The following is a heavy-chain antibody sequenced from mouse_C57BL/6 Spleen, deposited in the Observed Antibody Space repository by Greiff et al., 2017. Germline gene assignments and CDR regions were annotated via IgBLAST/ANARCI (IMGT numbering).Heavy chain of an antibody. CDR2: INPNNGGT. CDR3: ARWGDWYVDV. J-gene: IGHJ1*03. V-gene: IGHV1-26*01. CDR1: GYTFTDYY. Sequence: EVQLQQSGPELVKPGASVKISCKASGYTFTDYYMNWVKQSHGKSLEWIGDINPNNGGTSYNQKFKGKATLTVDKSSSTAYMELRSLTSEDSAFYYCARWGDWYVDVWGTGTTVTVSS.